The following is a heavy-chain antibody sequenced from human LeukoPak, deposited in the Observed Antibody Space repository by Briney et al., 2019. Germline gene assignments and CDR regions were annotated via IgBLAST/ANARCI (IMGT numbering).Heavy chain of an antibody. CDR1: GYTFTSYD. V-gene: IGHV1-18*01. J-gene: IGHJ4*02. CDR3: ARRYCSSTSCLMKAYYFDY. D-gene: IGHD2-2*01. Sequence: ASVKVSCKASGYTFTSYDINWVRQAPGQGLEWMGWISAYNGNTNYAQKFQGRVTMTTDTSTSTAYMELRNLRSDDTAMYYCARRYCSSTSCLMKAYYFDYWGQGTLVAVSS. CDR2: ISAYNGNT.